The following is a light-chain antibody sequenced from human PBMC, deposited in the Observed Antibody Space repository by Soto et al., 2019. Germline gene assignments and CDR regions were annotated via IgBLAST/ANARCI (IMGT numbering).Light chain of an antibody. CDR2: ETS. CDR1: QSVGSC. J-gene: IGKJ1*01. V-gene: IGKV3-11*01. Sequence: EIVLTQSPDTLSLFRGERATLTCRASQSVGSCLAWYQQKPGQAPRLLIYETSNRAAGTPARFSGSGSGTDFPLTISSLEPEDSAVYYCQQRRDWPPGTFGQGTKVEIK. CDR3: QQRRDWPPGT.